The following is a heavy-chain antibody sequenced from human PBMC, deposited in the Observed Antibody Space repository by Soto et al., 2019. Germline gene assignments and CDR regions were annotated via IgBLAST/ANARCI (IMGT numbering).Heavy chain of an antibody. D-gene: IGHD3-22*01. Sequence: EVQLVESGGGLVKPGGSLRLSCAASGFTFSSYSMNWVRQAPGKGLEWVSSISSSSSYIYYADSVKGRFTISRDNAKNSLYLQMNSLRAEDTAVYYCARDLNYYDTSGSRYFDYWGQGTLVTVSS. CDR3: ARDLNYYDTSGSRYFDY. CDR1: GFTFSSYS. CDR2: ISSSSSYI. V-gene: IGHV3-21*01. J-gene: IGHJ4*02.